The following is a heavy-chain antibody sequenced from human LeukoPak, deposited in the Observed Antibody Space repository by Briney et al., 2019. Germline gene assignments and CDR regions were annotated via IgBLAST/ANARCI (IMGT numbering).Heavy chain of an antibody. Sequence: SETLSLTCTVSGGSISSGSYYWSWIRQPAGKGLEWIGRIYTSGSTNYNPSLKSRVTISVDTSKNQFSLKLSSVTAADTAVYYCARVSGRYRAKTDYWGQGTLVTVSS. CDR2: IYTSGST. CDR1: GGSISSGSYY. CDR3: ARVSGRYRAKTDY. J-gene: IGHJ4*02. V-gene: IGHV4-61*02. D-gene: IGHD1-26*01.